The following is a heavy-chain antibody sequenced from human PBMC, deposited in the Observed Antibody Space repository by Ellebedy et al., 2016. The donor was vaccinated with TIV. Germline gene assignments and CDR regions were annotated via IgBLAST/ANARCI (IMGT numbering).Heavy chain of an antibody. CDR2: MNPASDSA. D-gene: IGHD6-19*01. CDR3: ARVSRVAVALNWFDP. J-gene: IGHJ5*02. CDR1: GYNFISYY. Sequence: ASVKVSCXASGYNFISYYIHWVRQAPGQGLEWMGIMNPASDSATYAQKFQGRVTLTRDTSISTAYMELSRLRSDDTAVYYCARVSRVAVALNWFDPWGQGTLVTVSS. V-gene: IGHV1-46*01.